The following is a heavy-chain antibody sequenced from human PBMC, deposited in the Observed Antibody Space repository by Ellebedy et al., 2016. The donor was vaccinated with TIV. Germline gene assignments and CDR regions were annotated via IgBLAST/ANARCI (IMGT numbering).Heavy chain of an antibody. Sequence: GESLKISXKGSGYSFTSYWTGWVRQMPGKGLEWMGIIYPGDSDTRYSPSFQGQVTISADKSISTAYLQWSSLKASDTAMYYCARRPVQLEPYYYYGMDVWGQGTTVTVSS. D-gene: IGHD1-1*01. CDR1: GYSFTSYW. CDR3: ARRPVQLEPYYYYGMDV. J-gene: IGHJ6*02. V-gene: IGHV5-51*01. CDR2: IYPGDSDT.